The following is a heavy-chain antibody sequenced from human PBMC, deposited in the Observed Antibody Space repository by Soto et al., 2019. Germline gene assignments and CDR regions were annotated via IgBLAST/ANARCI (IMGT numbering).Heavy chain of an antibody. CDR3: ARGWGGHFPY. Sequence: QVQLQESGPRLVKPSETLSLTCTVSGGSISSYYWGWIRQPPGKGLEWIGYTYYTGSTNYNPSLTRRVPISVDTSKNQFSLKLSSVTAADTAVYYCARGWGGHFPYWGQGTLVTVSS. D-gene: IGHD2-21*02. CDR2: TYYTGST. J-gene: IGHJ4*02. V-gene: IGHV4-59*01. CDR1: GGSISSYY.